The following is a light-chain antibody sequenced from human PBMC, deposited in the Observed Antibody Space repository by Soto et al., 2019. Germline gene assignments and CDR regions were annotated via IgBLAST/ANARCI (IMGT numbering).Light chain of an antibody. V-gene: IGKV1-5*01. CDR1: QSISSW. CDR3: QQYNSYPWT. Sequence: DILMSQSPSTLSASVGDRVTITCRASQSISSWLAWYQQKPGKAPKLLIYDASSLESGVPSRFSGSGSGTEFTLTISSLQPDDFATYYCQQYNSYPWTFGQGTKVDI. J-gene: IGKJ1*01. CDR2: DAS.